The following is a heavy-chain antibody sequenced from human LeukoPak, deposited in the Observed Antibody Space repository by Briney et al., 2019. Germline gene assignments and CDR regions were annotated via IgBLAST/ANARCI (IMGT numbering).Heavy chain of an antibody. CDR1: GFTFSNYA. CDR3: AKTLRPPSSRGWGNLVVVPAAKSWTPRGYFDY. CDR2: ITGSGGGS. Sequence: GGSLRLSCIASGFTFSNYAMSWVRQAPGKGLEWVSIITGSGGGSYYADSVKGRFTLSRDNSKNTLYLQMNSLRAEDTAVYYCAKTLRPPSSRGWGNLVVVPAAKSWTPRGYFDYWGQGTLVTVSS. V-gene: IGHV3-23*01. D-gene: IGHD2-2*01. J-gene: IGHJ4*02.